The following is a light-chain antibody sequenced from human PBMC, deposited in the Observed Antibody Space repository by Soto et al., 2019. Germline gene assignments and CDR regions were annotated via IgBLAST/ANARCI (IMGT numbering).Light chain of an antibody. V-gene: IGLV2-14*01. CDR3: CSYTSSSPYV. Sequence: QSALTQPASVSGSPGQSITISCTGTSSDLGGYNFVSWYQHHPGKAPKLMIYQVSNRPSGVSNRFSGSMSGNTASLTISGLQAEDEADYYCCSYTSSSPYVFGTGTKVTVL. CDR1: SSDLGGYNF. CDR2: QVS. J-gene: IGLJ1*01.